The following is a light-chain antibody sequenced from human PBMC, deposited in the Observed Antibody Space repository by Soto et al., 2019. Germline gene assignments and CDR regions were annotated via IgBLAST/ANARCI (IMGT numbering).Light chain of an antibody. CDR1: QTINSN. J-gene: IGKJ1*01. CDR3: QQYNYWPPRT. CDR2: GAT. Sequence: EVVMTQSPATLSVSPGERATLSCRASQTINSNLAWYQQKPGQAPRLLIHGATTRATGIPGRFSGSGSGTEFTLTISSLQSEDIAVYYCQQYNYWPPRTFGQGTK. V-gene: IGKV3-15*01.